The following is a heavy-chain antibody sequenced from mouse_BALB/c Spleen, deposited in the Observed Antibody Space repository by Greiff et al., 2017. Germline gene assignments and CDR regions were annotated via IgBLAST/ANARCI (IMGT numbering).Heavy chain of an antibody. CDR2: INPSSGYT. J-gene: IGHJ2*01. D-gene: IGHD1-1*01. V-gene: IGHV1-4*02. CDR3: ARWNYGSSSDY. CDR1: GYTFTSYT. Sequence: VKLVESAAELARPGASVKMSCKASGYTFTSYTMHWVKQRPGQGLEWIGYINPSSGYTEYNQKFKDKSTLTADKSSITAYMQLSSLTSEDSAVYYCARWNYGSSSDYWGQGTTLTVSS.